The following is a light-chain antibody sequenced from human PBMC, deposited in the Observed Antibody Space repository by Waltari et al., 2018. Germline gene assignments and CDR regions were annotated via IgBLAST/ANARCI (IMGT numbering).Light chain of an antibody. V-gene: IGLV3-10*01. CDR3: YSTDIFRSERGV. J-gene: IGLJ2*01. CDR2: EDT. CDR1: LFTNKI. Sequence: SYELTQPPSVSVSPGQTATTTCSGDLFTNKITYWFQQKSCQAPVMVIYEDTKRLSAIPERFSGSSSGTTAALTITGAQVEDEADYYCYSTDIFRSERGVFGGGTKLLVL.